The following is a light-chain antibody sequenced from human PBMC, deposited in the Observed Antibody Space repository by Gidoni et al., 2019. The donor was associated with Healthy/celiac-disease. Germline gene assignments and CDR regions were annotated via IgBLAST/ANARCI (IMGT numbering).Light chain of an antibody. Sequence: IQFTQSPSSLSASVGDSVTITCRASQGISSYLAWYQQKPGKAPKLLIYAASTLQSGVPSRFSGSGSGTDFTLTISSLQPEDFATYYCQQLNSYPPTFGGGTKVEIK. CDR3: QQLNSYPPT. CDR2: AAS. V-gene: IGKV1-9*01. CDR1: QGISSY. J-gene: IGKJ4*01.